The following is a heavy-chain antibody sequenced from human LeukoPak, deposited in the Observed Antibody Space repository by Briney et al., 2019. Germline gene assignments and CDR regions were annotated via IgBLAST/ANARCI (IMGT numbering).Heavy chain of an antibody. CDR2: ISGSGGST. CDR3: AKDRPTGVYYDSSGSELDY. V-gene: IGHV3-23*01. Sequence: GGSLRLSCAASGFTFSSYGMSWVRQAPGKGLEWVSAISGSGGSTYYADSVKGRFTISRDNSKNTLYLQMNSLRAEDTAVYYCAKDRPTGVYYDSSGSELDYWGQGTLVTVSS. CDR1: GFTFSSYG. J-gene: IGHJ4*02. D-gene: IGHD3-22*01.